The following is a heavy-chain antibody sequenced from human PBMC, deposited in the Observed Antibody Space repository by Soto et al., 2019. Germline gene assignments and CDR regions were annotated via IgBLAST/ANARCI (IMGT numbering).Heavy chain of an antibody. CDR2: IMGTGGKT. J-gene: IGHJ4*02. D-gene: IGHD1-20*01. CDR3: VKGGDNWYFDY. Sequence: EVQLLESGGGLVQPGGSLTLSCAASGFSFSSYPMNWVRQAPGKGLESVAVIMGTGGKTYYADSVQGRFTISRDDSKSTVFLQMNSLRADDTATYYCVKGGDNWYFDYRGQGTLVTVTS. CDR1: GFSFSSYP. V-gene: IGHV3-23*01.